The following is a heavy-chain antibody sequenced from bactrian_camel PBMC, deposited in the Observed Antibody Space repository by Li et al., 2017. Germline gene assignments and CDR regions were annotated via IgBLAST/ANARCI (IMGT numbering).Heavy chain of an antibody. V-gene: IGHV3S9*01. J-gene: IGHJ4*01. Sequence: HVQLVESGGGLVQSGGSLRLSCAARTGTFRSACMGWIRQVSGKEREGVASIDSDGETTYADSVKGRFIISRDNAKNSVYLQMNSLKLEDTAMYYCAAHSPVPGSDVTRKWGWSFASWGQGTQVTVS. D-gene: IGHD5*01. CDR2: IDSDGET. CDR3: AAHSPVPGSDVTRKWGWSFAS. CDR1: TGTFRSAC.